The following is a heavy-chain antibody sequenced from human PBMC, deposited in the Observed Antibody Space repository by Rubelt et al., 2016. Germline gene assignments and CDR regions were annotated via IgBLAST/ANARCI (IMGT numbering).Heavy chain of an antibody. J-gene: IGHJ4*02. CDR1: GGSFSGYY. Sequence: QVQLQQWGAGLLKPSETLSLTCAVYGGSFSGYYWSWIRQPPGKGLEWIGEINHCGSTNYNPSLKCRVTRSVDPPKNQFSLKLSYVTAADTAVYYCARVDTAMDFDYWGQGTLGTVSS. D-gene: IGHD5-18*01. V-gene: IGHV4-34*01. CDR2: INHCGST. CDR3: ARVDTAMDFDY.